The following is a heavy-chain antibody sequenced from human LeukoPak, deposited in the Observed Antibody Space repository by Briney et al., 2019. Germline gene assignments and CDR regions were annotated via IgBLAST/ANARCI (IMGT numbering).Heavy chain of an antibody. J-gene: IGHJ4*02. Sequence: ASVKVSCKASGYTFASYGVTWVRQAPGQGLEWMGWINVYSGNTNYAQKFQGRVTMTTDTSTRTAYMELRSLRSDDTAVYYCARGSISNFDYWGQGTLVTVSS. D-gene: IGHD6-13*01. CDR2: INVYSGNT. CDR3: ARGSISNFDY. CDR1: GYTFASYG. V-gene: IGHV1-18*01.